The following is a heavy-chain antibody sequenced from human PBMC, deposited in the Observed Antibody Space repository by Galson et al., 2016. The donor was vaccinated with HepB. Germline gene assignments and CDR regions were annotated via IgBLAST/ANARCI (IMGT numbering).Heavy chain of an antibody. D-gene: IGHD2-21*02. CDR2: IYYSGST. J-gene: IGHJ4*02. CDR3: GRGGDWKFDY. Sequence: SETLSLTCIVSGDSISGTEYYWGWIRQSPGRGLEWIGSIYYSGSTYYNPSLESRVTISVDTSKNQFSLRLNSVTAADTAIYFCGRGGDWKFDYWGQGIQVTVSS. CDR1: GDSISGTEYY. V-gene: IGHV4-39*07.